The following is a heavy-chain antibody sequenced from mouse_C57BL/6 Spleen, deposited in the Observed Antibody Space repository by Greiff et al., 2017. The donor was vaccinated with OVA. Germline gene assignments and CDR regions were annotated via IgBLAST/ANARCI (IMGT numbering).Heavy chain of an antibody. D-gene: IGHD1-1*01. J-gene: IGHJ2*01. CDR1: GYTFTSYW. Sequence: QVQLKQPGAELVKPGASVKMSCKASGYTFTSYWITWVKQRPGQGLEWIGDIYPGSGSTNYNEKFKSKATLTVDTSSSTAYMQLSSLTSEDSAVYYCAREKPYYYGSRGYFDYWGQGTTLTVSS. CDR2: IYPGSGST. V-gene: IGHV1-55*01. CDR3: AREKPYYYGSRGYFDY.